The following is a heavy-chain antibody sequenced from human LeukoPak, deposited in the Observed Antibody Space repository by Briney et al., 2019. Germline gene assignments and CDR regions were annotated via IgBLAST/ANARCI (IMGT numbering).Heavy chain of an antibody. CDR1: GDSFSSVTDY. D-gene: IGHD6-19*01. CDR2: GGYSGGT. Sequence: SETLSLTCSVSGDSFSSVTDYWAWLRQPPGKGLEWIASGGYSGGTYYNPSLESRVAISADMSKKLIPLKLTSVTGADTAVYYCAGERGEEYSSGWYKTNFFDNWGQGIRVTVSS. V-gene: IGHV4-39*06. CDR3: AGERGEEYSSGWYKTNFFDN. J-gene: IGHJ4*02.